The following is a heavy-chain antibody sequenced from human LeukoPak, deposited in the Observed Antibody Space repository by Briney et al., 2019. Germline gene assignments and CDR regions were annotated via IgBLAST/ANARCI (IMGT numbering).Heavy chain of an antibody. CDR3: AKARLRNDAFDI. CDR1: GFTFSSYS. CDR2: ISSSSSYT. Sequence: GGSLRLSCAASGFTFSSYSMNWIRQAPGKGLEWVSYISSSSSYTNYADSVKGRFTISRDNAKNSLYLQMNSLRAEDTAVYYCAKARLRNDAFDIWGQGTRVTVSS. V-gene: IGHV3-21*05. D-gene: IGHD4-17*01. J-gene: IGHJ3*02.